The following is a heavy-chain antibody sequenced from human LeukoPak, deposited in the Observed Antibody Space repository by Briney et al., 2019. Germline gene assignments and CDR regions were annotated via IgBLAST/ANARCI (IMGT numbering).Heavy chain of an antibody. CDR1: GFTFSSYA. CDR2: IKQDGSEK. V-gene: IGHV3-7*01. CDR3: ARRGLDY. D-gene: IGHD3-16*01. J-gene: IGHJ4*02. Sequence: GGSLRLSCAASGFTFSSYAMSWVRQAPGKGLEWVANIKQDGSEKYYVDSVKGRFTISRDNAKNSLYLQMNSLRAEDTAVYYCARRGLDYWGQGTLVTVSS.